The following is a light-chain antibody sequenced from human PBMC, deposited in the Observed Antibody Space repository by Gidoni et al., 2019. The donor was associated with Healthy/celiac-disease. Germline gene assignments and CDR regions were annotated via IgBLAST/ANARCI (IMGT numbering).Light chain of an antibody. CDR1: NIGSKS. J-gene: IGLJ1*01. CDR2: DDS. Sequence: SYVLTQPPSVSVAPGKTARITCGGNNIGSKSVHWYQQKPGQAPVLVVYDDSDRPSGIPEQFSGSNSGNTATLTISRVEAGDEADYYCQVWDSSSDRSVFGTGTKVTVL. CDR3: QVWDSSSDRSV. V-gene: IGLV3-21*03.